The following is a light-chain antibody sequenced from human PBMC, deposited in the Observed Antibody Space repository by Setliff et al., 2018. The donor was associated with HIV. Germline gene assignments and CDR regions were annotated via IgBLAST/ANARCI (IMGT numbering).Light chain of an antibody. CDR1: SSNVGTYDL. CDR3: CSYAGSAFYV. Sequence: QSVLTQPASVSGSPGQSITISCTGTSSNVGTYDLVSWYQQYPGKAPQLIIYEVGKRPSGVSNRFSGSKSGNTAPLTISGLQAEDEADYFCCSYAGSAFYVFGIGTKVTVL. V-gene: IGLV2-23*02. CDR2: EVG. J-gene: IGLJ1*01.